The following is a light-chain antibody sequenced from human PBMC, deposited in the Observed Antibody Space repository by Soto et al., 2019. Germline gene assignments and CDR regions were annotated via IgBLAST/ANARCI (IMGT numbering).Light chain of an antibody. J-gene: IGKJ5*01. V-gene: IGKV1-9*01. CDR1: QGVSSY. Sequence: IQLTQSPASLAASLGDRVTITCGASQGVSSYLAWYQQKPGKAPKILIYAASTLQSGVPSRFRGRGSGTDFTLTISSLQPEDFAPYYCQQLNGSPRTFGQGTRLEIK. CDR3: QQLNGSPRT. CDR2: AAS.